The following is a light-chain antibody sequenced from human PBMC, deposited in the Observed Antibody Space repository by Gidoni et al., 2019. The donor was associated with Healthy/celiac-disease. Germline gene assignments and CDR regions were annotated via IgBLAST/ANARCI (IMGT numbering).Light chain of an antibody. CDR2: KAS. J-gene: IGKJ2*01. CDR3: QQYNSYSYT. Sequence: DIQMTQSPSTLSASVGDSVTITCRASQSSISWLAWYQQKPGKAPKLLIYKASSLESGVPSRFSGSGSGTEFTLTISSLQPDDFATYYCQQYNSYSYTFGQGTKLEIK. V-gene: IGKV1-5*03. CDR1: QSSISW.